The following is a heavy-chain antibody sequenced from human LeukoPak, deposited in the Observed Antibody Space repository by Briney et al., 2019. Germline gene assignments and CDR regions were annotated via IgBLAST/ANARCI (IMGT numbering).Heavy chain of an antibody. CDR2: ISYDGSNR. CDR1: GFTFSSYG. V-gene: IGHV3-30*03. J-gene: IGHJ6*02. D-gene: IGHD3-3*01. Sequence: GGSLRLSCAASGFTFSSYGMHWVRQAPGKGLEWVAVISYDGSNRYYADSVKGRFTISRDNSKNTLYLQMNSLRAEDTAVYYCARGGLRFLEWLPYGGWGDYYYYGMDVWGQGTTVTVSS. CDR3: ARGGLRFLEWLPYGGWGDYYYYGMDV.